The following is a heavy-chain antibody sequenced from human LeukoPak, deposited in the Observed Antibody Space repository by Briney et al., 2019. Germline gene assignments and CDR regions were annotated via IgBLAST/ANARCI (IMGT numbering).Heavy chain of an antibody. D-gene: IGHD3-10*01. J-gene: IGHJ4*02. CDR1: GYIFTDYY. CDR3: AKSQYSFGSGSTRPLLDY. CDR2: INPNSGGT. V-gene: IGHV1-2*02. Sequence: ASVKVSCKASGYIFTDYYIHWVRQARGQGLEWMGWINPNSGGTYFAQKFEARVTLTRDTSINTAYMEMRGLTSDDTASYYCAKSQYSFGSGSTRPLLDYWGPGTLVTVSS.